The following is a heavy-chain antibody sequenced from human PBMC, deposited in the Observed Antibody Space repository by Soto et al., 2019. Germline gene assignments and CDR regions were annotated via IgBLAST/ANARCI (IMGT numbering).Heavy chain of an antibody. D-gene: IGHD6-19*01. CDR1: GYTFTSYD. Sequence: ASVKVSCKASGYTFTSYDINWVRQATGQGLEWMGWMNPNSGNTGYAQKFQGRVAMTRNTSISTAYMELSSLRSEDTAVYYCARVGGIAVAGPPKGGDFDYWDQGTLVTVSS. V-gene: IGHV1-8*01. J-gene: IGHJ4*02. CDR2: MNPNSGNT. CDR3: ARVGGIAVAGPPKGGDFDY.